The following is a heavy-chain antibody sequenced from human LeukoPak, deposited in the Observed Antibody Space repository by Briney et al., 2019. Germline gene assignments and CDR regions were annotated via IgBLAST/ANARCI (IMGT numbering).Heavy chain of an antibody. CDR3: AKEGGVTQGDYYDSSGKTYYYMDV. CDR2: ISSGSSYI. Sequence: GGSLRLSCAASGLTFSRYSMNWVRQAPGKWLEWVSSISSGSSYIYYADSVKGRFTISRDNAKNSLYLQMNSLRAEDTALYYCAKEGGVTQGDYYDSSGKTYYYMDVWGKGTTVTVSS. D-gene: IGHD3-22*01. CDR1: GLTFSRYS. J-gene: IGHJ6*03. V-gene: IGHV3-21*04.